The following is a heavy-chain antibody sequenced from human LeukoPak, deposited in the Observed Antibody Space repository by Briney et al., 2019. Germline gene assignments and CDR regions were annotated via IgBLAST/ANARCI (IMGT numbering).Heavy chain of an antibody. J-gene: IGHJ4*02. CDR2: IYCSGRN. Sequence: PSETLSLTCTVSGGSISSSSYYWRWIRQPPGKGLEWIGSIYCSGRNLYDTVLKSRVTISGATYKNQFCLKLSSVTAADTAVYYCARGVGYYGSGSSVPFDYWGQGTLVTVSS. D-gene: IGHD3-10*01. CDR1: GGSISSSSYY. CDR3: ARGVGYYGSGSSVPFDY. V-gene: IGHV4-39*01.